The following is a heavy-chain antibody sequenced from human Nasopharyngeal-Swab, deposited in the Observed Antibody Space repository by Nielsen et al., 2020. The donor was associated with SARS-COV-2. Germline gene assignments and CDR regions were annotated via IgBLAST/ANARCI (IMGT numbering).Heavy chain of an antibody. J-gene: IGHJ4*02. Sequence: LRLSCTVSGSSISSGYYWGWIRQPPGKGLEWIGSIYHSGSTYYNPSLKSRVTISVDTSKNQFSLKLSAVTAADTAVYYCAREGLAAASDYWGQGTLVTVSS. CDR2: IYHSGST. D-gene: IGHD6-13*01. V-gene: IGHV4-38-2*02. CDR3: AREGLAAASDY. CDR1: GSSISSGYY.